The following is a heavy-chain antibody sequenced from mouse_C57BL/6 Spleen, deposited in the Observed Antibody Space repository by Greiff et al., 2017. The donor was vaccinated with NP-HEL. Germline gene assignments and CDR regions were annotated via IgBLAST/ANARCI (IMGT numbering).Heavy chain of an antibody. CDR3: ARDRGYYGSSSYWYFDV. D-gene: IGHD1-1*01. CDR1: GFTFSSYA. Sequence: EVQLVESGGGLVKPGGSLKLSCAASGFTFSSYAMSWVRQTPEKRLEWVATISDGGSYTYYPDNVKGRFTISRDNAKNNLYLQMSHLKSEDTAMYYCARDRGYYGSSSYWYFDVWGTGTTVTVSS. J-gene: IGHJ1*03. V-gene: IGHV5-4*01. CDR2: ISDGGSYT.